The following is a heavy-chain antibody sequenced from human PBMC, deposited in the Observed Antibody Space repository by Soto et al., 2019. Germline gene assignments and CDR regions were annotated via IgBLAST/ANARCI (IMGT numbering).Heavy chain of an antibody. CDR2: INHSGST. J-gene: IGHJ4*02. CDR1: GGSFSGYY. V-gene: IGHV4-34*01. Sequence: PSETLSLTCAVYGGSFSGYYWSWILQPPGKWLEWIGEINHSGSTNYNPSLKSRFTISVDTSTPQFSRTLSFGTAAATVVYYGSGILGKRYGYVPPGPCTRWCRGTRLPVS. D-gene: IGHD3-3*02. CDR3: SGILGKRYGYVPPGPCTR.